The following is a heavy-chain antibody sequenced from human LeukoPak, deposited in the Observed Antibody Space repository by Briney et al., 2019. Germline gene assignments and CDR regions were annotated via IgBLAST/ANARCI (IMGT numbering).Heavy chain of an antibody. V-gene: IGHV1-69*04. J-gene: IGHJ5*02. CDR1: GGTFSSYA. Sequence: SVKVSCKASGGTFSSYAISWVRQAPGQGLEWMGRIIPILGIANYAQKFQGRVTITADKSTSTAYMELSSLRSEDTAVYYCARSVPVRYNWFDPWGQGTLVTVSS. D-gene: IGHD5/OR15-5a*01. CDR2: IIPILGIA. CDR3: ARSVPVRYNWFDP.